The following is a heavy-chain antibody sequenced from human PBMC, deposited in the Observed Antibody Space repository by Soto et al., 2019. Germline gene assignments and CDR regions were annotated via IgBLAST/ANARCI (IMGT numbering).Heavy chain of an antibody. CDR3: ARGTAAGTLLYYYYYYGMDV. V-gene: IGHV3-30-3*01. CDR2: ISYDGSNK. Sequence: GGSLRLSCAASGFTFSSYAMHWVRQAPGKGLEWVAVISYDGSNKYYADSVKGRFTISRDNSKNTLYLQMNSLRAEDTAVYYCARGTAAGTLLYYYYYYGMDVWGQGTTVTVSS. J-gene: IGHJ6*02. D-gene: IGHD6-13*01. CDR1: GFTFSSYA.